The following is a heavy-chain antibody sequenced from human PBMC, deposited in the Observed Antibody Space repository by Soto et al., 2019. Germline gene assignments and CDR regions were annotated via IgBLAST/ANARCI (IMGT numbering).Heavy chain of an antibody. V-gene: IGHV3-48*02. J-gene: IGHJ4*02. Sequence: VQLVESGGGLVQPGGSLRLSCAASGFAFSSYSMNWVRQAPGKGLEWVAYISSTSSLIYYADSVKGRFTISRDYAKKSAFLQMSSLRDEDTAIHYCARGSRFDYWGQGTLVTVSS. CDR2: ISSTSSLI. CDR3: ARGSRFDY. CDR1: GFAFSSYS.